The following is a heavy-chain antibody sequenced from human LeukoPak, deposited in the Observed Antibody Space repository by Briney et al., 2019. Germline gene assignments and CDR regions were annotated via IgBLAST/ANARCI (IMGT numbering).Heavy chain of an antibody. J-gene: IGHJ4*02. V-gene: IGHV4-31*03. Sequence: NPSETLSLTCTVSGGSISSGGYYWSWIRQHPGKGLEWIGYIYYSGSTYYNPSLKSRVTISVDTSKNQFSLKLSSVTAADTAVYYCARQDTVTTGFYYWGQGTLVTVSS. CDR2: IYYSGST. CDR1: GGSISSGGYY. CDR3: ARQDTVTTGFYY. D-gene: IGHD4-17*01.